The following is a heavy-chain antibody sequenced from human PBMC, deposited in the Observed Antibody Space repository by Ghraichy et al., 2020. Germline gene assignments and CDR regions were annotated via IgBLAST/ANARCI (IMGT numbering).Heavy chain of an antibody. D-gene: IGHD3-9*01. Sequence: GGSLRLSCAASGFTFDDYAMHWVRQAPGKGLEWVSGISWNSGSIGYADSVKGRFTISRDNAKNSLYLQMNSLRAEDTALYYCAKDKALPYYDILTEYRSYGMDVWGQGTTVTVSS. CDR2: ISWNSGSI. CDR1: GFTFDDYA. V-gene: IGHV3-9*01. J-gene: IGHJ6*02. CDR3: AKDKALPYYDILTEYRSYGMDV.